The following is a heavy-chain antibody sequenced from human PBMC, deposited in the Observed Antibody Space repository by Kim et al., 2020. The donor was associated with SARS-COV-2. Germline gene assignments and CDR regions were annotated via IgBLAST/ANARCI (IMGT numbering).Heavy chain of an antibody. V-gene: IGHV3-72*01. CDR2: T. Sequence: TEYAASVKGRFTISRDDSKNLLYLQMNSLKTEDTAIYYCARRPYGSGGADVWGQGTTVTVSS. D-gene: IGHD3-10*01. J-gene: IGHJ6*02. CDR3: ARRPYGSGGADV.